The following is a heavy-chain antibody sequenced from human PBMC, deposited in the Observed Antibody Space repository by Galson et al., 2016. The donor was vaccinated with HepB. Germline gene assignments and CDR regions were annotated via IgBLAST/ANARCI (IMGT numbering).Heavy chain of an antibody. J-gene: IGHJ3*01. CDR3: AKVRTTLLDDQRKGWDSFDF. Sequence: SLRLSCAASGFTFNDYAMHWVRQAPGKGLEWVSGIWWNSGHTGYAASVRGRFTTSRDNTKSSLSLQMNSLRPEDTALYYCAKVRTTLLDDQRKGWDSFDFWGQGTVVTVSS. CDR2: IWWNSGHT. V-gene: IGHV3-9*01. D-gene: IGHD1-7*01. CDR1: GFTFNDYA.